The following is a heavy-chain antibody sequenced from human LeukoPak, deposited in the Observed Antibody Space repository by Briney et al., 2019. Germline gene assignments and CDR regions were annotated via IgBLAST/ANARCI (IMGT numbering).Heavy chain of an antibody. J-gene: IGHJ4*02. CDR3: ANKGSYSTSLDY. Sequence: GGSLRLSCAAPGFTFSSYAMTWVRQAPGKGLEWVAFIRYDGSNKYYADSVKGRFTISRDNSKNTLCLQMNSLRAEDTAVYYCANKGSYSTSLDYWGQGTLVTVSS. V-gene: IGHV3-30*02. CDR2: IRYDGSNK. CDR1: GFTFSSYA. D-gene: IGHD1-26*01.